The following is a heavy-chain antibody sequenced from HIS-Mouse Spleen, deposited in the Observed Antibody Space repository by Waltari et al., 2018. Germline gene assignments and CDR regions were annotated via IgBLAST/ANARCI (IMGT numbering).Heavy chain of an antibody. V-gene: IGHV4-39*07. Sequence: QLQLQESGPGLVKTSETLSLTCNASDGSISSISYYGGWIRQPPGKGLEWLGSIYYSGSTYYNPSLKSRVTISVDTSKNQFSLKLSSVTAADTAVYYCAREIPYSSSWYDWYFDLWGRGTLVTVSS. CDR2: IYYSGST. J-gene: IGHJ2*01. CDR1: DGSISSISYY. CDR3: AREIPYSSSWYDWYFDL. D-gene: IGHD6-13*01.